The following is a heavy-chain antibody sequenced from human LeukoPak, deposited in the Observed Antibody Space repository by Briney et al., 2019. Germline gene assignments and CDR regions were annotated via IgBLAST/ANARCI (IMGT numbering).Heavy chain of an antibody. V-gene: IGHV4-61*02. D-gene: IGHD4/OR15-4a*01. CDR2: IYTSGST. CDR1: GGSISSGSYY. Sequence: PSQTLSLTCTVSGGSISSGSYYWSWIRQPAGKGLEWIGRIYTSGSTNYNPSLKSRVTISGDTSKNQFSLKLSSVTAADTAVYYCARRAGAYSHPYDYWGQGTLVTVSS. J-gene: IGHJ4*02. CDR3: ARRAGAYSHPYDY.